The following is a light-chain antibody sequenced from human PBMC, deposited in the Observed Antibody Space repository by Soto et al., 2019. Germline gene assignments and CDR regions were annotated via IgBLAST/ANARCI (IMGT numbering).Light chain of an antibody. V-gene: IGKV3-20*01. CDR1: QSVSNNY. CDR2: GAS. Sequence: EIVLTQSPGTLSLSPGERATLSCRASQSVSNNYLAWYQQKPGQAPRLLIYGASNRATGIPDRSSGSGSGTDFTLTISRLEPEDFAVYYCQQYGSSGTFGQGPKVDIK. CDR3: QQYGSSGT. J-gene: IGKJ1*01.